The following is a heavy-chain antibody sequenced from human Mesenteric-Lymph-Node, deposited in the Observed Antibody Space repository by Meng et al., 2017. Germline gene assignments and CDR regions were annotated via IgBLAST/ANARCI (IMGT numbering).Heavy chain of an antibody. Sequence: EVRLVGSGGGVVQPGGSLRLSCAACGFTFSSYDMHWVRQATGKGLEWVSAIGTAGDTYYPGSVKGRFTISRDNSKNTLYLQMNSLRAEDTAVYYCAKGPTSSPWGQGTLVTVSS. CDR1: GFTFSSYD. J-gene: IGHJ5*02. CDR3: AKGPTSSP. CDR2: IGTAGDT. V-gene: IGHV3-13*01. D-gene: IGHD6-6*01.